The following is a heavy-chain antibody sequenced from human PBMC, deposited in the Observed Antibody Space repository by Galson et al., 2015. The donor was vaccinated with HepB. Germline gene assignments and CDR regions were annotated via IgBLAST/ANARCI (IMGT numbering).Heavy chain of an antibody. Sequence: ETLSLTCTVSGGSKDSYFWNWIRQPAGKGLEWIGRIYTSGSSFYNPSLGSRVAMSVDMSNNKFSLRLSSVIAADTAVYYCVAGPLDYGSGSLDSWGRGILVTVSS. J-gene: IGHJ4*02. CDR2: IYTSGSS. V-gene: IGHV4-4*07. D-gene: IGHD3-10*01. CDR3: VAGPLDYGSGSLDS. CDR1: GGSKDSYF.